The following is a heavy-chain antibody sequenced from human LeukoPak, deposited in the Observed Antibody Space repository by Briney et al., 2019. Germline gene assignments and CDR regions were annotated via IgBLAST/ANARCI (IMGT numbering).Heavy chain of an antibody. Sequence: SETLSLTCTVSGGSISSYYWSWLRQPPGKGLEWIGYIYYSGSTNYNPSLKSRVTISVDTSKNQFSLKLSSVTAADTAVYYCARATVTIPSINFDYWGQGTLVTVSS. CDR1: GGSISSYY. CDR2: IYYSGST. CDR3: ARATVTIPSINFDY. V-gene: IGHV4-59*01. J-gene: IGHJ4*02. D-gene: IGHD4-17*01.